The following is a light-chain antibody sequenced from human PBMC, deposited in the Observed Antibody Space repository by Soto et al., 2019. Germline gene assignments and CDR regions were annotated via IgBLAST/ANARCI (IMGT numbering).Light chain of an antibody. CDR3: MQALQVPPT. Sequence: DIVMTQSPLSLPVTPGEPASISCRSSQSLLHSNGFIYLDWYLQKPGQPPQLLIYLGSFRASGVSDRLSGSGSGTDFTLQISTVGAEDVGVYYCMQALQVPPTFGQGTKVDIK. J-gene: IGKJ1*01. V-gene: IGKV2-28*01. CDR2: LGS. CDR1: QSLLHSNGFIY.